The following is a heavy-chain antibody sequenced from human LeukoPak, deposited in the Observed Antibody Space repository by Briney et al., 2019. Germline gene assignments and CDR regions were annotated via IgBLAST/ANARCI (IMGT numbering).Heavy chain of an antibody. J-gene: IGHJ4*02. Sequence: SVKVSCKASGGTFSSYAISWVRQATGQGLEWMGGIIPIFGTANYAQKFQGRVTITTDESTSTAYMELSSLRSEDTAVYYCARDPLRDYVWGSYFDWGQGTLVTVSS. CDR1: GGTFSSYA. D-gene: IGHD3-16*01. V-gene: IGHV1-69*05. CDR3: ARDPLRDYVWGSYFD. CDR2: IIPIFGTA.